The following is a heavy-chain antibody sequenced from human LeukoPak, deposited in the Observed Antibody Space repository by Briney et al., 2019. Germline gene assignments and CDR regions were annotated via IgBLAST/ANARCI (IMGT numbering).Heavy chain of an antibody. J-gene: IGHJ4*02. CDR2: ISSTSIYI. CDR3: ADPDSG. Sequence: GGSLRLSCAASGFTFSSFSMGWVRQAPGKGLEWVSGISSTSIYIYHADSLEGRFTISRDNAENSLYLQMNSLRAEDTAVYYCADPDSGWGQGTLVTVSS. CDR1: GFTFSSFS. V-gene: IGHV3-21*01. D-gene: IGHD6-19*01.